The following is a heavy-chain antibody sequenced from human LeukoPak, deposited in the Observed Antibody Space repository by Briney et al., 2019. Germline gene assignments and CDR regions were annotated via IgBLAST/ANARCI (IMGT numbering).Heavy chain of an antibody. CDR3: VRGLNYDSTQNFDY. CDR2: MNPNSGNT. V-gene: IGHV1-8*01. CDR1: GYTFTSYD. J-gene: IGHJ4*02. D-gene: IGHD3-22*01. Sequence: ASVKVSCKASGYTFTSYDINWVRQATGQGLEWMGWMNPNSGNTGYAQKFQGRVTMTRNTSISTAYMELSSLRSEDTAVYYCVRGLNYDSTQNFDYWGQGTLVTVSS.